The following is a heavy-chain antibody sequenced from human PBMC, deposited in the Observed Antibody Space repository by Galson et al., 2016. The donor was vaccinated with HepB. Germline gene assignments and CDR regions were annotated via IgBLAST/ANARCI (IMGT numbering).Heavy chain of an antibody. J-gene: IGHJ3*02. Sequence: SLRLSCAASGFTFSSYAMSWVRQAPGKGLQWVSAISVRGGRTYYADSVKGRFTISRDNSKNTLYLQMNSLRAEDTAIYYCAKDASHDYIWGTYRNDDAFDIWGQGTMVTVSS. D-gene: IGHD3-16*02. CDR2: ISVRGGRT. CDR3: AKDASHDYIWGTYRNDDAFDI. V-gene: IGHV3-23*01. CDR1: GFTFSSYA.